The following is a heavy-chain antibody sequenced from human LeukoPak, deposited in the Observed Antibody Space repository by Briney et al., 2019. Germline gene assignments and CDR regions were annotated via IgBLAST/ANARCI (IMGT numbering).Heavy chain of an antibody. Sequence: SETLSLTCAVYGGSFSGYYWSWLRQPPGKGLEWIGEINHSGSTNYNPSLKSRVTISVDTSKNQFSLKLSSVTAADTAVYYCARPPKLWFGDYYMDVWGKGTTVTISS. CDR1: GGSFSGYY. V-gene: IGHV4-34*01. D-gene: IGHD3-10*01. J-gene: IGHJ6*03. CDR3: ARPPKLWFGDYYMDV. CDR2: INHSGST.